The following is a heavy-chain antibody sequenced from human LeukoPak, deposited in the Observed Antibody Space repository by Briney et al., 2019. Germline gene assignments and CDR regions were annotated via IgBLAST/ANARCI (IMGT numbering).Heavy chain of an antibody. Sequence: PGGSLRLSCAASGFTFSSYAMTWVRQAPGKGLEWVSAISGSAERTYYADSVKGRFTISRDNSKKTLYLQMSSLRAEDTAVYYCAKRSYCFGAACLFDPWGQGTLVTVSS. CDR2: ISGSAERT. J-gene: IGHJ5*02. CDR3: AKRSYCFGAACLFDP. CDR1: GFTFSSYA. D-gene: IGHD2-15*01. V-gene: IGHV3-23*01.